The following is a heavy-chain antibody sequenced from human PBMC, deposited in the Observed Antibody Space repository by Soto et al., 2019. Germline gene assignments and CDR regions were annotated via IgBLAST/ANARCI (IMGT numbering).Heavy chain of an antibody. CDR3: AKARGRIWFDP. D-gene: IGHD3-10*01. J-gene: IGHJ5*02. V-gene: IGHV3-15*01. Sequence: EVQLVESGGGLVKPGGSLRLSCAASGFTFSNAWMSWVRQAPGKGLEWVGRIKSKTDGGTTDYAAPVKGRFTISRDDSKNTLYLQMNSLRAEDTAVYYCAKARGRIWFDPWGQGTLVTVSS. CDR2: IKSKTDGGTT. CDR1: GFTFSNAW.